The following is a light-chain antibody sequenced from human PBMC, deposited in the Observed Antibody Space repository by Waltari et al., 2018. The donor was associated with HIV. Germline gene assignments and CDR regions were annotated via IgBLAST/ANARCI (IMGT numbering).Light chain of an antibody. V-gene: IGKV1-39*01. Sequence: DIQMTQSPRSLSASVGDSVTFTCRSSRSIRTYLNWYQQISGRPPRLLIFSASSLQSGVSSRFSGGGSGTEFTLTINNLQPEDFATYYCEQNYDFPRTFGQGTTVA. CDR2: SAS. CDR1: RSIRTY. CDR3: EQNYDFPRT. J-gene: IGKJ1*01.